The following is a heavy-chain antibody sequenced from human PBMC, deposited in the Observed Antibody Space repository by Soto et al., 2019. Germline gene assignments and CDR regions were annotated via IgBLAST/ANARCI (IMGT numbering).Heavy chain of an antibody. CDR3: ARDFRPAQKHYYYYGMDV. Sequence: PSETLSLTCSASDGSISSSSYYWGWIRQPPGKGLEWIGSIYYSGSTYYNPSLKSRVTISVDTSKNQFSLKLSSVTAADTAVYYCARDFRPAQKHYYYYGMDVWGQGTTVTVSS. J-gene: IGHJ6*02. CDR2: IYYSGST. V-gene: IGHV4-39*07. CDR1: DGSISSSSYY.